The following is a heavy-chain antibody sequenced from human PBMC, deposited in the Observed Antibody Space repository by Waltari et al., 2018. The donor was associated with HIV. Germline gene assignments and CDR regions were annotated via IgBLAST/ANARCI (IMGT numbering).Heavy chain of an antibody. J-gene: IGHJ4*02. V-gene: IGHV3-33*01. CDR2: IWHDANNP. Sequence: QVQLVESGGGVVQPGKSLRLSCAASGFTFSSYAMHWVRQAQGTGLEWVAVIWHDANNPYYADSVQCRFTIARDNSKNTLYLQMNSLRAEDTALYYCARDSPAFSRGTEELDYWGQGTLVTVSS. D-gene: IGHD2-2*01. CDR3: ARDSPAFSRGTEELDY. CDR1: GFTFSSYA.